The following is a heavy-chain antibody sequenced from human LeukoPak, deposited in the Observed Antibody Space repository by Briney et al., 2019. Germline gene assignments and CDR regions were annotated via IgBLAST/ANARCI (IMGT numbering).Heavy chain of an antibody. CDR1: GFTFSSYG. V-gene: IGHV3-30*02. CDR3: AKYPGGFTGIVNYYHMDV. CDR2: IRYDGSNK. J-gene: IGHJ6*03. D-gene: IGHD1-26*01. Sequence: PGGSLRLSCAASGFTFSSYGMHWVRQAPGKGLEWVAFIRYDGSNKYYTDSVKGRFTISRDNSKNTLFLQMSSLRPEDTALYYCAKYPGGFTGIVNYYHMDVWGKGTTVTVSS.